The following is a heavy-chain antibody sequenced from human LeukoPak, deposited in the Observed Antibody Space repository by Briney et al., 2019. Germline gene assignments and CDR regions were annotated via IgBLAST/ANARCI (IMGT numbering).Heavy chain of an antibody. CDR1: GNSITNSW. Sequence: GESLKISCKGSGNSITNSWIGWVRQMPGKGLEWMGIIYLGDSDVRYSPSFQGQVTISADKSISSAYLQWSSLKVSDTAMYYCARHGGRYSHSIDSWGQGTLVTVS. J-gene: IGHJ4*02. V-gene: IGHV5-51*01. CDR2: IYLGDSDV. D-gene: IGHD1-26*01. CDR3: ARHGGRYSHSIDS.